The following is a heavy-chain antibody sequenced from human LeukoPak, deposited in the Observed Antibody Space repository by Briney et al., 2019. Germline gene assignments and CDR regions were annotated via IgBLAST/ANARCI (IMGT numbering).Heavy chain of an antibody. V-gene: IGHV4-59*01. Sequence: SETLSLTCTVSGGSINISYWSWIRQPPGKGLEWIGYIYYTGSINYNPSLKSRVTISADTSKNQFSLKLSSVTAADTAVYYCARAGAGNEYVGLFDYWGQGTLVTVSS. D-gene: IGHD3-16*01. J-gene: IGHJ4*02. CDR3: ARAGAGNEYVGLFDY. CDR2: IYYTGSI. CDR1: GGSINISY.